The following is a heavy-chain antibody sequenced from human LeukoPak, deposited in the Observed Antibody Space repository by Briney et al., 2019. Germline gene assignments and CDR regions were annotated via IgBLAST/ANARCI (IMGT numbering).Heavy chain of an antibody. CDR1: GYSISSGHY. V-gene: IGHV4-38-2*01. CDR2: IYHSGST. CDR3: ARHLNSFGPYNWFDP. D-gene: IGHD5-18*01. Sequence: SETLFLTCAVSGYSISSGHYWGWIQRPPGKGLEWLGSIYHSGSTYYNPSLKSRVTISVDTSRNQFSLKLSSVTAADTAVYYCARHLNSFGPYNWFDPWGQGTLVTVSS. J-gene: IGHJ5*02.